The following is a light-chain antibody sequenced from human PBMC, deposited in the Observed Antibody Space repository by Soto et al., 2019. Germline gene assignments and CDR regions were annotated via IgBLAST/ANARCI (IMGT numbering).Light chain of an antibody. V-gene: IGKV3-20*01. Sequence: EIVLTQSPGTLSLSPGERATLSCRASQTVPSNFLAWYQQKPGQAPRLVIYDASRRATGIPDRFSGGGSGTDFTLTISRLEPEDFVVYYCQQYGMSKSFGQGTKVEIK. J-gene: IGKJ1*01. CDR1: QTVPSNF. CDR2: DAS. CDR3: QQYGMSKS.